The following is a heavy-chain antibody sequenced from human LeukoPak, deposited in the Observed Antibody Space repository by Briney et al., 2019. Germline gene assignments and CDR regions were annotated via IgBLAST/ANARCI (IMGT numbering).Heavy chain of an antibody. CDR1: GGSISSYY. D-gene: IGHD3-22*01. J-gene: IGHJ3*02. V-gene: IGHV4-4*07. CDR3: ARHYYDSSGYYYGHAFDI. Sequence: SETLSLTCTVSGGSISSYYWSWIRQPAGKGLEWIGRIYTSGSTNYNPSLESRVTMSVDTSKNQFSLKLSSVTAADTAVYYCARHYYDSSGYYYGHAFDIWGQGTMVTVSS. CDR2: IYTSGST.